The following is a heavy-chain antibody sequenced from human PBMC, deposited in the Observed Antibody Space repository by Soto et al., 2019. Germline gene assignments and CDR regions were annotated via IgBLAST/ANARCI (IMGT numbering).Heavy chain of an antibody. CDR1: GFSLTTSGMG. V-gene: IGHV2-5*02. CDR2: IYWDDDK. CDR3: AHSRIGEYDY. J-gene: IGHJ4*02. D-gene: IGHD3-3*01. Sequence: QITLKESGPTLVKPTQTLTLTCTFSGFSLTTSGMGVGWIRQPPGKALEWLAHIYWDDDKRYSPSLKSRLTSTKDTSKNQVVLTMTNMALVDTATYYCAHSRIGEYDYWGQGTLVTVSS.